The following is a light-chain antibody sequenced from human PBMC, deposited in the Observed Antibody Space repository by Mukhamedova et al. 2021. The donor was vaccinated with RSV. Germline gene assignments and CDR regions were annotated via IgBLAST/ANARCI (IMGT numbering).Light chain of an antibody. V-gene: IGKV3D-15*01. CDR2: DVS. CDR1: QSVRSN. Sequence: GGTATLSCRASQSVRSNVAWYQQRPGQAPRLLMSDVSTRATGIPTRFSGSGSETEFTLTISALQSEEFAVYSCQQYMSWPWTFGQ. CDR3: QQYMSWPWT. J-gene: IGKJ1*01.